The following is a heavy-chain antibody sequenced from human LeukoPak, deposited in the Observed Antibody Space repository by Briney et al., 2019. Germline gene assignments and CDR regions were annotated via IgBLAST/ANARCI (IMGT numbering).Heavy chain of an antibody. Sequence: GGSLRLSCTASGFTFGDYAMSWFRQAPGKGLEWVGFIRSKAYGGTTEYAASVKGRFTISRDDSKSIAYLQMNSLKTEDTAVYYCTRAYYYDSSGYYPLFDYWGQGTLVTVSS. CDR1: GFTFGDYA. D-gene: IGHD3-22*01. CDR3: TRAYYYDSSGYYPLFDY. J-gene: IGHJ4*02. V-gene: IGHV3-49*03. CDR2: IRSKAYGGTT.